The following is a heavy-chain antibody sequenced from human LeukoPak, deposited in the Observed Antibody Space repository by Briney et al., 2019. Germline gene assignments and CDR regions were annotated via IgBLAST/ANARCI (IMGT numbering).Heavy chain of an antibody. Sequence: ASETLSLTCTVSGDSISRGRYYWSWVRQPAGKELEWIGRIYASGKTDYNPYTPSLKSRVAMSLDTSKNQVSLYLTSVTTADTAMYFCARSFSEKFYFESWGQGTLVTVSS. CDR3: ARSFSEKFYFES. CDR1: GDSISRGRYY. CDR2: IYASGKT. V-gene: IGHV4-61*02. D-gene: IGHD1-26*01. J-gene: IGHJ4*02.